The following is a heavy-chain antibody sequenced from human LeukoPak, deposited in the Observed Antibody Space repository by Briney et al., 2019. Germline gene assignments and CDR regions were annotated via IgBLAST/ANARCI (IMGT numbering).Heavy chain of an antibody. CDR2: ISGSGGST. CDR3: AKDERPSYSGYDPKSFDY. D-gene: IGHD5-12*01. CDR1: GFIFSSYW. V-gene: IGHV3-23*01. Sequence: HSGGSLILSCAASGFIFSSYWMSWVRQAPGKGLEWVSAISGSGGSTYYADSVKGRFTISRDNSKNTLYLQMNSLRAEDTAVYYCAKDERPSYSGYDPKSFDYWGQGTLVTVSS. J-gene: IGHJ4*02.